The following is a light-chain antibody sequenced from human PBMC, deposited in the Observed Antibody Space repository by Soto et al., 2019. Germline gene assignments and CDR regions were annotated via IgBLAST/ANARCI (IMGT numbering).Light chain of an antibody. CDR2: KAS. CDR3: QHYNSYSEA. V-gene: IGKV1-5*03. Sequence: DIQMTQSPSTLSASVGDRVTITCRASQSISSWLAWYQQKPGKAPKLLIYKASTLKSGVPSRFSGSGSGTEFTLTISSLQPDDFATYYCQHYNSYSEAFGQGTKGDNK. CDR1: QSISSW. J-gene: IGKJ1*01.